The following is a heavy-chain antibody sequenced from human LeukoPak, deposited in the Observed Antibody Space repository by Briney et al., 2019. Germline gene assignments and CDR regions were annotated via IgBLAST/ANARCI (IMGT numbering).Heavy chain of an antibody. V-gene: IGHV3-23*01. CDR3: AKESGHDNWYFDL. D-gene: IGHD3-3*01. CDR2: VSGSGGNT. J-gene: IGHJ2*01. Sequence: GGSLRLSCAASGFTFDIYAMNWVRQGPGEGLEWVSGVSGSGGNTFYADSVKGRFTTSRDNSWNTLSLEMNSLRPEDTAIYYCAKESGHDNWYFDLWGRGTLVTVSS. CDR1: GFTFDIYA.